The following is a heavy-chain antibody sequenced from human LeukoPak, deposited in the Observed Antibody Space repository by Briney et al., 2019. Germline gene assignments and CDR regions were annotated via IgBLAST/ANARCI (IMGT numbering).Heavy chain of an antibody. V-gene: IGHV4-38-2*02. Sequence: SETLSLTCAVSGFSISRGYYWGCIRQPPGKGLAWIGTIYHSGTTYYNPSLQSRVTISVDTSKNQFSLKMRSVTAADTAVYYCAREGPVRRRGLSAAFDIWGHGKLVTVSS. J-gene: IGHJ3*02. CDR3: AREGPVRRRGLSAAFDI. D-gene: IGHD4-17*01. CDR1: GFSISRGYY. CDR2: IYHSGTT.